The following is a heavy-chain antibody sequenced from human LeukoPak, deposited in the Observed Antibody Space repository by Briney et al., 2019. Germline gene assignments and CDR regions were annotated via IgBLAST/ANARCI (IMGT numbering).Heavy chain of an antibody. CDR3: ARVDCSSGRCYTLDFDY. D-gene: IGHD2-2*02. V-gene: IGHV1-46*03. CDR1: GYTFTSYY. CDR2: INPSGGST. Sequence: ASVKVSCKASGYTFTSYYMHWVRQAPGQGLEWMGIINPSGGSTSYAPKFQGRVTVTRDTSTSTVYVELRSLRSEDTAVHYCARVDCSSGRCYTLDFDYWGQGTLVTVSS. J-gene: IGHJ4*02.